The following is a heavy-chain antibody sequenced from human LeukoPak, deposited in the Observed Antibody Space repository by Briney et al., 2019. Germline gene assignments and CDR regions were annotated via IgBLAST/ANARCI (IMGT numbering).Heavy chain of an antibody. V-gene: IGHV4-38-2*01. CDR3: ARPVTTYWFDP. CDR1: GYSISSGYY. CDR2: IYHSGGT. J-gene: IGHJ5*02. D-gene: IGHD4-17*01. Sequence: SETLSLTCAVSGYSISSGYYWGWIRQPPGKGLEWIGSIYHSGGTYYNPSLKSRVTISVDTSKNQFSLKLSSVTAADTAVYYCARPVTTYWFDPWGQGTLVTVSS.